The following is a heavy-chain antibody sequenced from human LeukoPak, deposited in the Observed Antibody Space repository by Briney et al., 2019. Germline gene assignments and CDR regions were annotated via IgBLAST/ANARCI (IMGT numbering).Heavy chain of an antibody. CDR3: ARSIRSGSSPDYFDY. D-gene: IGHD3-10*01. V-gene: IGHV4-59*08. CDR2: IYYSGST. CDR1: GGSITNNY. Sequence: PSETLSLTCTVSGGSITNNYWTWIRQPPGKGLEWIGYIYYSGSTSYNPSLKSRVTISVDTSKNQFSLKLSSVTAADTAVYYCARSIRSGSSPDYFDYWGQGTLVTVSS. J-gene: IGHJ4*02.